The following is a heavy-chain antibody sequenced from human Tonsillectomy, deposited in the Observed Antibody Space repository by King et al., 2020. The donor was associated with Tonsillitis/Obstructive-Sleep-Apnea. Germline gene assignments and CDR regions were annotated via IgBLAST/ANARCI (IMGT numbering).Heavy chain of an antibody. J-gene: IGHJ4*02. D-gene: IGHD3-9*01. CDR3: ARGYYDILTGYYLIDY. Sequence: DVQLVESGXGLVKPGGSLXLSCAASXFTFXXYXMNXXXQAPGKGLEWVSSISSSSSYIYYADSVKGRFTISRDNAKNSLYLQMNSLRAEDTAVYYCARGYYDILTGYYLIDYWGQGTLVTVSS. CDR2: ISSSSSYI. CDR1: XFTFXXYX. V-gene: IGHV3-21*01.